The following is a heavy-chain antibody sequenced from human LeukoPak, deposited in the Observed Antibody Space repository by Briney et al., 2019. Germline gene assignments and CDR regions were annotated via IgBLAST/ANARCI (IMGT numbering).Heavy chain of an antibody. CDR2: ISGSGGST. J-gene: IGHJ4*02. CDR3: AKASYYGDYVFDY. D-gene: IGHD4-17*01. V-gene: IGHV3-23*01. Sequence: GGSLRLSCAASGFTFNSYAMSWVRQAPGKGLEWVSAISGSGGSTYYADSVKGRFTISRDNSKNTLYLQMNSLRAEDTAVYYCAKASYYGDYVFDYWGQGTLVTVSS. CDR1: GFTFNSYA.